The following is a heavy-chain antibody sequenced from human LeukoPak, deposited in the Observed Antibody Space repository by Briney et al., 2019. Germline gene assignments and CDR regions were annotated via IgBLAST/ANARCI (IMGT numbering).Heavy chain of an antibody. CDR2: ISVSGNT. CDR1: GFTLSSYA. CDR3: ARSLRVRGVPDYMDV. Sequence: GGSLRLSCAASGFTLSSYAMSWVRQGPGKGLEWVSAISVSGNTYHADTVKGRFTISRDNAKNMLYLQMNSLRADDTAVYYCARSLRVRGVPDYMDVWGKGTTVIISS. V-gene: IGHV3-23*01. D-gene: IGHD3-10*01. J-gene: IGHJ6*03.